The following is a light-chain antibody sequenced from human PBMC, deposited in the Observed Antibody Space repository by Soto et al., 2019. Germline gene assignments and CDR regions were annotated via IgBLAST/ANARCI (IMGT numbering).Light chain of an antibody. CDR1: QYISSY. CDR3: QQSYSTPWT. J-gene: IGKJ1*01. Sequence: DIQMTQSPSSLSASVGDRVTITCLASQYISSYLNWYQQKPGKAPKLLIYAASSLQSGVPSSFSGSGSGTDFTLTISSLQREDFATYYCQQSYSTPWTFGQGTKVEIK. CDR2: AAS. V-gene: IGKV1-39*01.